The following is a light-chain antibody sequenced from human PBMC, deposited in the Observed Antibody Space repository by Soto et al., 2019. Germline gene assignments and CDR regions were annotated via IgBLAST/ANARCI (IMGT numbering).Light chain of an antibody. CDR2: AAS. CDR1: QSVSSSN. Sequence: DIVLTQSPGTLSLSPGERATLSCRASQSVSSSNLAWYQQKPAQAPRLLIYAASRRAPGIPERFSGSVSGTDFTLTISRLEPEDFAVYYCQQYLTSPKTFGQGTKVEIK. CDR3: QQYLTSPKT. J-gene: IGKJ1*01. V-gene: IGKV3-20*01.